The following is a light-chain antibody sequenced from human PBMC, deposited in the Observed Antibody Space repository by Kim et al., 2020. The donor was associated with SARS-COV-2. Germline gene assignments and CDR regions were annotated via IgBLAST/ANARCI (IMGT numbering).Light chain of an antibody. CDR1: KLGYKY. CDR3: QAWDTTTEAV. Sequence: VSPGQTASISCSGDKLGYKYACWYQQKPGQSPVLVIYQDDKRPLGIPERFSGSNSGNTATLTISGTQAMDEADYYCQAWDTTTEAVFGGGTQLTVL. J-gene: IGLJ2*01. CDR2: QDD. V-gene: IGLV3-1*01.